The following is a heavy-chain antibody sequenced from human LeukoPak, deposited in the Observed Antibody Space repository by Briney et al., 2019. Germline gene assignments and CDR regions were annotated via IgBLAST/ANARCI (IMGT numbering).Heavy chain of an antibody. Sequence: GGSLRLSCAASGFTVSSNCMSWVRQAPGKGLEWVSLVCSGGNTYYADSVKGRFTISRDDSKNTLYLQMNSLRAEDTAVYYCARRYCSGGTCYFFDYWGQGTLVTVSS. CDR2: VCSGGNT. J-gene: IGHJ4*02. CDR3: ARRYCSGGTCYFFDY. D-gene: IGHD2-15*01. CDR1: GFTVSSNC. V-gene: IGHV3-53*01.